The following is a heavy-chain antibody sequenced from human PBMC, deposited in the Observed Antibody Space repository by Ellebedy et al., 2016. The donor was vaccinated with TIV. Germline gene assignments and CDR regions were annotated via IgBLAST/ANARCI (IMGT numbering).Heavy chain of an antibody. CDR3: ARDKPHTAAPDAFDI. J-gene: IGHJ3*02. D-gene: IGHD5-18*01. CDR2: IWYDGSNK. Sequence: PGGSLRLSCTASGFTFSRYGMHWVRQAPGKGLEWVAVIWYDGSNKYYADSVKGRFTISRDNSKNTLYLQMSSLIAEDTAVYYCARDKPHTAAPDAFDIWGQGTMVTVSS. V-gene: IGHV3-33*01. CDR1: GFTFSRYG.